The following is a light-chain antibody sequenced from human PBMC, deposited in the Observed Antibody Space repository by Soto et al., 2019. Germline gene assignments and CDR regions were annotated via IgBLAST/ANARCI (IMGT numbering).Light chain of an antibody. CDR2: KAS. J-gene: IGKJ4*01. CDR1: RNIGSW. V-gene: IGKV1-5*03. Sequence: VTLTCRASRNIGSWLAWYQQKAGKAPNLLIYKASTLETGVPSRFSGSASGTEFTLTISSLQPDDFATYYCQQHANYPITFGGGTKVDIK. CDR3: QQHANYPIT.